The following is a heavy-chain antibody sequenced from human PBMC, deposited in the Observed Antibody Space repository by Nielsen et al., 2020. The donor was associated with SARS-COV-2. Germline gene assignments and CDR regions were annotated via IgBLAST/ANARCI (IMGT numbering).Heavy chain of an antibody. Sequence: ASVKVSCKASGYTFTSYYIYWVRQAPVQGLEWMGIINPSSGSTSYAQNFQGRVTMTRDTSTSTVYMELSSLRSEDTAMYYCARSDSSSWYGNDHWGQGTLVTVS. V-gene: IGHV1-46*01. J-gene: IGHJ4*02. CDR2: INPSSGST. CDR3: ARSDSSSWYGNDH. D-gene: IGHD6-13*01. CDR1: GYTFTSYY.